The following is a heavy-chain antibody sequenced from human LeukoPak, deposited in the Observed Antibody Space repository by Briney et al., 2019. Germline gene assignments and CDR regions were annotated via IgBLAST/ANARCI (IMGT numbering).Heavy chain of an antibody. CDR2: IYYDGST. Sequence: SETLSLTCTVSGDSISSSSYYWGWIRQPPGKGLEWIGSIYYDGSTYYNPSLRSRVTISLDTSKNQFSLKLSSVTAADTAVYYCARVGRRNYYDSSGYYFLDYWGQGTLVTVSS. V-gene: IGHV4-39*07. J-gene: IGHJ4*02. D-gene: IGHD3-22*01. CDR3: ARVGRRNYYDSSGYYFLDY. CDR1: GDSISSSSYY.